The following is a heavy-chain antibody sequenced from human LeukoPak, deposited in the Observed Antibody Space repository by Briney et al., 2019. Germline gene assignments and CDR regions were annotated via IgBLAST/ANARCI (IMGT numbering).Heavy chain of an antibody. CDR3: AKFGSTSPLNY. V-gene: IGHV3-30*18. Sequence: LPGGSLRLSCAASGFTFSSYGMHWVRQAPGKGLEWVAVISYDGSNKYYADSVKGRFTISRDNSKNTLYLQMNSLRAEDTAVYYCAKFGSTSPLNYWGQGTLVTVSS. J-gene: IGHJ4*02. CDR2: ISYDGSNK. D-gene: IGHD2-2*01. CDR1: GFTFSSYG.